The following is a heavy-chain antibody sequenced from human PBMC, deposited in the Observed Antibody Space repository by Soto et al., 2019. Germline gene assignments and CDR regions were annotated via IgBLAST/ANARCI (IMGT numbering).Heavy chain of an antibody. CDR2: IYYSGST. V-gene: IGHV4-39*01. J-gene: IGHJ4*02. CDR1: GGSISSSSYY. CDR3: ARTPRRAATKLG. Sequence: SETLSLTCTVSGGSISSSSYYWGWIRQPPGKGLEWIGSIYYSGSTYYNPSLKSRVTISVDTSKNQFSLKLSSVTAADTAVYYCARTPRRAATKLGWGQGTLVTVSS. D-gene: IGHD6-25*01.